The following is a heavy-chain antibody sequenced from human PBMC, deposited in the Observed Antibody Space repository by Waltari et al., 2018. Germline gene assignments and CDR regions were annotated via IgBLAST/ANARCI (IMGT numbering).Heavy chain of an antibody. CDR1: GGSISSGSYY. CDR2: INWDASFV. Sequence: QVQLQESGPGLVKPSQTLSLTCTVSGGSISSGSYYWSWIRQAPGKGLEWVSFINWDASFVYYGDSVKGRIIVSRDNRKNSLYLQFNSLQPEDTALYYCARERNSLYYYAMDVWGQGTTVTVSS. J-gene: IGHJ6*02. CDR3: ARERNSLYYYAMDV. V-gene: IGHV4-61*03.